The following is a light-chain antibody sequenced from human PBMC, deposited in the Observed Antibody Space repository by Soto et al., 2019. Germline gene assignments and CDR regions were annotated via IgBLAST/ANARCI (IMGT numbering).Light chain of an antibody. J-gene: IGKJ4*01. CDR1: QSVNSN. Sequence: EKVMTQSPAALSVSPGERATLSCRASQSVNSNLAWYQQTPGQAPRLLLYGASTRATGIPARFSGSASGTEFTLTISSLQSEDSAVYYCQQYNDWPLTFGGGTKVEVK. CDR2: GAS. CDR3: QQYNDWPLT. V-gene: IGKV3-15*01.